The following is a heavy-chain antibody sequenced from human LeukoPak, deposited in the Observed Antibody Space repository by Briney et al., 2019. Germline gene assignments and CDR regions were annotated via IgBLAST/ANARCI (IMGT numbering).Heavy chain of an antibody. CDR1: GFTFSSYA. CDR2: ISYDGSNK. D-gene: IGHD2-2*02. CDR3: AKYLREAMYYFDY. V-gene: IGHV3-30*04. J-gene: IGHJ4*02. Sequence: QPGGSLRLSCAASGFTFSSYAMHWVRQAPGKGLEWVAVISYDGSNKYYADSVKGRFTISRDNSKNTLYLQMNSLRAEDTAVYYCAKYLREAMYYFDYWGQGTLVTVSS.